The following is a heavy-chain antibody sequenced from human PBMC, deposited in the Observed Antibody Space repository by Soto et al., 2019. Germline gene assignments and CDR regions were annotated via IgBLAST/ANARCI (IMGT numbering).Heavy chain of an antibody. V-gene: IGHV5-51*03. CDR1: GYSFSTYW. CDR3: ASGIRTDDCEM. D-gene: IGHD5-18*01. J-gene: IGHJ3*02. Sequence: EVQLVQSGAEVKKPGESLKISCTCSGYSFSTYWIGWVRQMPGKGLEWMGIIYPGDSDTRYSPTFQGQVTISADKSVNTAELQWGCLKAADTAMYYCASGIRTDDCEMWGEGTMVIASS. CDR2: IYPGDSDT.